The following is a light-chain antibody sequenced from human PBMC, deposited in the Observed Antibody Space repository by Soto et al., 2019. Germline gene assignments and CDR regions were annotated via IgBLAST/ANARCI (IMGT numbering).Light chain of an antibody. Sequence: QSVLTQAPSASGTPGQRVTISCSGSRSNIGGNSVSWYQQFPGTAPKLLMYSNNQRPSGVPDRFSGSKSGTSASLAISGLQSEDEADYYCASWDDSLNGRVFGGGTK. V-gene: IGLV1-44*01. J-gene: IGLJ3*02. CDR1: RSNIGGNS. CDR2: SNN. CDR3: ASWDDSLNGRV.